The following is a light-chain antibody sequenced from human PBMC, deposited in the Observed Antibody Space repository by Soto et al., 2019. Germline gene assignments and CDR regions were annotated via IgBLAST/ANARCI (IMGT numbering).Light chain of an antibody. CDR2: DAS. CDR3: QQRSNWPPIFT. J-gene: IGKJ3*01. Sequence: EIVLTHSPATLSLSPGERATLSCRASQSVSSYLAWDQQKPGQAPRLLIYDASNRATGIPARFSGSGSGTDFTLTISSLEPEDFEVYYCQQRSNWPPIFTFGPGTKVDIK. CDR1: QSVSSY. V-gene: IGKV3-11*01.